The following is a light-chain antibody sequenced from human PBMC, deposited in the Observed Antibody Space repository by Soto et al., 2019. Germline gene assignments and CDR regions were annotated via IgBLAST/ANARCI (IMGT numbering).Light chain of an antibody. CDR1: SSDVGGYNY. Sequence: QSALTQPASVSGSPGQSITISCTGTSSDVGGYNYVSWYQQHPGKAPKLMIYDVSNRPSGVSNRFSGSKSGNTVSLTISGLQAEDEADYYCSSYTSSSTLDVFGGGTKVTVL. CDR3: SSYTSSSTLDV. CDR2: DVS. V-gene: IGLV2-14*01. J-gene: IGLJ2*01.